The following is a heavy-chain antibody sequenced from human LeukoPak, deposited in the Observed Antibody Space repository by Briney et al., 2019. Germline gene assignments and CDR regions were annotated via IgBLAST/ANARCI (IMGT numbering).Heavy chain of an antibody. Sequence: GGSLRLSCAASGFTFSSYSMNWVRQAPGKGLEWVPSISSSSSYIYYADSVKGRFTISRDNAKNSLYLQMNSLRAEDTAVYYCPSLEVGGSYRGYYFDYWGQGTLVTVSS. CDR3: PSLEVGGSYRGYYFDY. CDR2: ISSSSSYI. D-gene: IGHD1-26*01. V-gene: IGHV3-21*01. CDR1: GFTFSSYS. J-gene: IGHJ4*02.